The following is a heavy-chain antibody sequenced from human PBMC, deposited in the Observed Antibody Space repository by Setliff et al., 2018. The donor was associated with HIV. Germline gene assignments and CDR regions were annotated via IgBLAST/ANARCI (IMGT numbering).Heavy chain of an antibody. V-gene: IGHV4-61*02. J-gene: IGHJ4*02. CDR1: GGSISSGSYY. Sequence: TSETLSLTCTVSGGSISSGSYYWSWIRQPAGKGLEWIGRIYTSGSTNYNPSLKSRVTISVDTSKNQFSLKLSSVIAADTAVYYCARHAAGPDGPFDYWGQGTLVTVSS. D-gene: IGHD2-2*01. CDR3: ARHAAGPDGPFDY. CDR2: IYTSGST.